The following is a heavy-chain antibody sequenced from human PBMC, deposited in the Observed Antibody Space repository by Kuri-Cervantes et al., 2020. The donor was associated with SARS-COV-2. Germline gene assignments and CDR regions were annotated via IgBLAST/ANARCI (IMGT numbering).Heavy chain of an antibody. Sequence: GESLKISWAASGFIFDDYTMHWVRQAPGKALEWVALIASDGGGTFYADSVKGRFTISRDNSKDSLYLEMTSLRIEDTALYYCVKGVHFYYYGMDVWGQGTTVTVSS. CDR3: VKGVHFYYYGMDV. CDR2: IASDGGGT. J-gene: IGHJ6*02. V-gene: IGHV3-43*01. CDR1: GFIFDDYT.